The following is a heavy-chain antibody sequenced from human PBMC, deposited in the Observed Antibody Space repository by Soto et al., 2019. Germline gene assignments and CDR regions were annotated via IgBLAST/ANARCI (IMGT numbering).Heavy chain of an antibody. CDR1: GYTFTSYA. V-gene: IGHV1-3*01. J-gene: IGHJ6*02. D-gene: IGHD6-13*01. Sequence: ASVKVSCKASGYTFTSYAMHWVRQAPGQRLEWIGWINAGNVNTKYSQKLQGRVTMTTDTSTSTAYMELRSLRSDDTAVYYCARSGSSSWYGMVYYYYYGMDVWGQGTTVTVSS. CDR3: ARSGSSSWYGMVYYYYYGMDV. CDR2: INAGNVNT.